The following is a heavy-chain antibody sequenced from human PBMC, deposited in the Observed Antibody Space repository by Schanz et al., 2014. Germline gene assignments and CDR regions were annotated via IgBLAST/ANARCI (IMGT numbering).Heavy chain of an antibody. Sequence: EVQLVESGGGLVEPGGSLRLSCEASGFTFSTSAMSWVRQAPGKGLEWVSSLGGSTGGIYYADSVRGRFTISRDNFKNRLYLQMNSLRLEDTAIYYCARDKGGYYPFDYWGQGTLVTVSS. CDR1: GFTFSTSA. J-gene: IGHJ4*02. CDR2: LGGSTGGI. D-gene: IGHD3-3*01. V-gene: IGHV3-23*04. CDR3: ARDKGGYYPFDY.